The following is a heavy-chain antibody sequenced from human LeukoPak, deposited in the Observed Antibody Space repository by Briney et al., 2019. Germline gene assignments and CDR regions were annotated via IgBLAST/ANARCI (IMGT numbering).Heavy chain of an antibody. CDR3: AREGDGYPAGTLDY. CDR1: GFTVSSDS. V-gene: IGHV3-53*01. J-gene: IGHJ4*02. D-gene: IGHD5-18*01. CDR2: IYSGGST. Sequence: GGSLRLSCTVSGFTVSSDSMSWVRQAPGKGLEWVSFIYSGGSTHYSDSVKGRFTISRDNSKNTLYLQMNSLRAEDTAVYYCAREGDGYPAGTLDYWGQGTLVTVSS.